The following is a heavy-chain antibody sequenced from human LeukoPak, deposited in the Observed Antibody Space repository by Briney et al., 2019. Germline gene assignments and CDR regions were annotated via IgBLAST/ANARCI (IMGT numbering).Heavy chain of an antibody. J-gene: IGHJ6*04. CDR2: ISSSGSTI. Sequence: GGSLRLSCAASGFTFISYWLTWVRQAPGKGLEWVSYISSSGSTIYYADSVKGRFTISRDNAKNSLYLQMNSLRAEDTAVYYCAELGITMIGGVWGKGTTVTISS. V-gene: IGHV3-48*04. CDR3: AELGITMIGGV. D-gene: IGHD3-10*02. CDR1: GFTFISYW.